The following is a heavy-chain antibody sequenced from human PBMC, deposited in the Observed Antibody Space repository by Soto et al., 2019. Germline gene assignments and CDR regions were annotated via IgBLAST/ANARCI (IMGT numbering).Heavy chain of an antibody. CDR3: ARSEATVLDY. CDR2: AHHSGRT. CDR1: GGSMSSSNW. D-gene: IGHD4-17*01. Sequence: QVQLQESGPGLVKPSGTLSLTCTVSGGSMSSSNWWNWVRQSPGKGLEWIGEAHHSGRTNYNPSLNSRVTISVDKSKIHFSLKLTSVTAADTSVYSCARSEATVLDYWGQGTLVTVSS. J-gene: IGHJ4*02. V-gene: IGHV4-4*02.